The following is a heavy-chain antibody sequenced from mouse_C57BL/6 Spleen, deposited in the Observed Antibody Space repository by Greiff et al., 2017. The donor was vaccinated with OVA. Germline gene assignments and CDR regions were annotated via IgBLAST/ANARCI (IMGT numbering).Heavy chain of an antibody. V-gene: IGHV14-3*01. CDR2: IDPANGNT. J-gene: IGHJ4*01. CDR3: ARGDYYYGSSYEGYAMDY. D-gene: IGHD1-1*01. CDR1: GFNIKNTY. Sequence: EVQLQQSVAELVRPGASVKLSCTASGFNIKNTYMHWVKQRPEQGLEWIGRIDPANGNTKYAPKFQGKATITADTSSNTAYLQLSSLTSEDTAIYYCARGDYYYGSSYEGYAMDYWGQGTSVTVSS.